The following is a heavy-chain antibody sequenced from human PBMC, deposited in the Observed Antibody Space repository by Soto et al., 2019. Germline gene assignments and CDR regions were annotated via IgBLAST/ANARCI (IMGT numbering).Heavy chain of an antibody. Sequence: QVQLQQWGAGLLKPSETLSLTCAVYGGSFSGYYWSWIRQPLGKGLEWIGEINHSGSTNYNPSLKSRVTISVDTSKNQFSLKLSSVTAADTAVYYCARGLITTGIVVVPAAKHSYYFDYWGQGTLVTVSS. J-gene: IGHJ4*02. CDR2: INHSGST. V-gene: IGHV4-34*01. CDR3: ARGLITTGIVVVPAAKHSYYFDY. D-gene: IGHD2-2*01. CDR1: GGSFSGYY.